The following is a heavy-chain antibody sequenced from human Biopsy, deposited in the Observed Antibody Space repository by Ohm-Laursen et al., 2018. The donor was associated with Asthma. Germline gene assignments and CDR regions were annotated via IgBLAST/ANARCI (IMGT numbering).Heavy chain of an antibody. V-gene: IGHV3-30*03. CDR2: ISYDGGNK. D-gene: IGHD4-23*01. CDR1: GFTFSIYD. CDR3: ARTHERWTSTQDDALDI. J-gene: IGHJ3*02. Sequence: SLRLSCSASGFTFSIYDVHWVRQAPGKGLEWVAVISYDGGNKFYGDSGKGRFTLSRDNSRNTLYLQMNSLRVEDTAIYYCARTHERWTSTQDDALDIWGQGTMVIVSS.